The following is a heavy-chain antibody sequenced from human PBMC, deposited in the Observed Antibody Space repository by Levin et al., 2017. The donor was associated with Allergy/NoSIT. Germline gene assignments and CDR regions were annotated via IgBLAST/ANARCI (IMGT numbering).Heavy chain of an antibody. CDR2: IKQDGSEK. J-gene: IGHJ4*02. CDR3: AREGEGELLWFGDPLANDY. CDR1: GFTFSSYW. Sequence: GGSLRLSCAASGFTFSSYWMSWVRQAPGKGLEWVANIKQDGSEKYYVDSVKGRFTISRDNAKNSLYLQMNSLRAEDTAVYYCAREGEGELLWFGDPLANDYWGQGTLVTVSS. D-gene: IGHD3-10*01. V-gene: IGHV3-7*01.